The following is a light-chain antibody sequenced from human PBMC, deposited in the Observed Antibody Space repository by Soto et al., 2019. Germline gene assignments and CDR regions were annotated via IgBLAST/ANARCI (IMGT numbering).Light chain of an antibody. CDR3: SSYTSSSTRV. J-gene: IGLJ1*01. CDR2: DVS. CDR1: SSDVGGYNY. Sequence: QSVLTQPASVSGSPGQSITISRTGTSSDVGGYNYVSWYQQHPGKAPKLMIYDVSNRPSGVSNRFSGSKSGNTASLTISGLQAEDEADYYCSSYTSSSTRVFGTGTRSPS. V-gene: IGLV2-14*01.